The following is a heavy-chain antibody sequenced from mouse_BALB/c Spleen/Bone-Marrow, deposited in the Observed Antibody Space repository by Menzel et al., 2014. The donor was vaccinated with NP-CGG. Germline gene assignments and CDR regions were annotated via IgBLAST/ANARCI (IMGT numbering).Heavy chain of an antibody. V-gene: IGHV5-6*01. CDR2: ISSGCSYT. J-gene: IGHJ2*01. CDR3: ARIYYGNYVNY. CDR1: GFTFSSYG. Sequence: EVQVVESGGDLVKPGGSLKLSCAASGFTFSSYGMSWVRQTPDKRLEWVATISSGCSYTYYPDSVEGRFTISRDNAKNTLYLQMSSLKSEDTAMYYCARIYYGNYVNYWGQGTTLTVSS. D-gene: IGHD2-1*01.